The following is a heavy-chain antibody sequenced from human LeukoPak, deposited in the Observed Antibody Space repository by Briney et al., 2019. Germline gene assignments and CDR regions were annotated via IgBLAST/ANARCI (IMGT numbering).Heavy chain of an antibody. Sequence: PSETLSLTCAVYGGSFSGYYWSWIRQPPGKGLEWIGEINHSGSTNYNPSLKSRVTISVDTSKNQFSLKLSSVTAADTAVYYCARRWRYNWNDVMLDYWGQGTLVTVSS. V-gene: IGHV4-34*01. J-gene: IGHJ4*02. CDR3: ARRWRYNWNDVMLDY. D-gene: IGHD1-20*01. CDR1: GGSFSGYY. CDR2: INHSGST.